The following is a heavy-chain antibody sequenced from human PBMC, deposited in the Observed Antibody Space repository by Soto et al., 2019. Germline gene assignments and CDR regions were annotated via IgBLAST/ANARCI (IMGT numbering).Heavy chain of an antibody. CDR2: IIPIFGTA. J-gene: IGHJ4*02. Sequence: SVKVSCKASGGTFSSYAISWVRQAPGQGLEWMGGIIPIFGTANYAQKFQGRVTVTADESTSTAYMELSSLRSEDTAVYYCARGYSNMTTVTKFGYWGQGTLVTVSS. V-gene: IGHV1-69*13. D-gene: IGHD4-17*01. CDR3: ARGYSNMTTVTKFGY. CDR1: GGTFSSYA.